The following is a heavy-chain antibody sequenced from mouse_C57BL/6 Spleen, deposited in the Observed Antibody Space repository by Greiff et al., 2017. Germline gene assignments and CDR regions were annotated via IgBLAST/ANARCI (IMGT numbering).Heavy chain of an antibody. D-gene: IGHD2-4*01. CDR2: IDSSDSET. J-gene: IGHJ3*01. Sequence: VQLQPPGAELVRPGSSVKLTCKASGYTFPSHWMHWVKQRLINGLEWIGNIDSSDSETHYNQKVKDKATLTVDKSSSTAYMQLSSLTSEDSAVYDCAREEDYAWIADWGQGTLVTVSA. CDR3: AREEDYAWIAD. CDR1: GYTFPSHW. V-gene: IGHV1-52*01.